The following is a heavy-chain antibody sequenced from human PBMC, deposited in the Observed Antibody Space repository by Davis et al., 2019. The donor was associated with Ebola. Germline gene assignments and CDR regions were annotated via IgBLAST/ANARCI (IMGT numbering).Heavy chain of an antibody. CDR2: IIPIFGTA. CDR1: GGTFSSYA. V-gene: IGHV1-69*05. D-gene: IGHD5-18*01. CDR3: ARSPDRDSSFDY. Sequence: SVKVSCKASGGTFSSYAISWVRQAPGQGLEWMGGIIPIFGTANYAQKFQGRVTMTRDTSTSTVYMELSSLRSEDTAVYYCARSPDRDSSFDYWGQGTLVTVSS. J-gene: IGHJ4*02.